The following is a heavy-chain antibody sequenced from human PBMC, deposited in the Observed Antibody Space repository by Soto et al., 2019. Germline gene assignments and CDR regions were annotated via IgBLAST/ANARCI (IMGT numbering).Heavy chain of an antibody. CDR2: IYYSGST. CDR1: GGSISSGGYY. V-gene: IGHV4-31*03. D-gene: IGHD6-13*01. CDR3: ARFAAAAPYYFDY. J-gene: IGHJ4*02. Sequence: SETLSLTCTVSGGSISSGGYYWSWIRQHPGKGLEWIGYIYYSGSTYYNPSLKSRVTISVDTSKNQFSLKLSSVTAADTAVYYCARFAAAAPYYFDYWGQGTLVTVSS.